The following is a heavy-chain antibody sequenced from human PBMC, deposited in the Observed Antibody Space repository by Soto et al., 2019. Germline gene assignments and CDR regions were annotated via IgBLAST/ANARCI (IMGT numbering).Heavy chain of an antibody. D-gene: IGHD2-2*02. V-gene: IGHV1-69*01. CDR3: ARDVVVVPAAISWFDP. J-gene: IGHJ5*02. CDR1: GGTFSSYA. CDR2: IIPIFGTA. Sequence: QVQLVQSGAEVKKPGSSVKVSCKASGGTFSSYAISWVRQAPGQGLEWMGGIIPIFGTANYAQKFQGRVTITADDSTSTAYMELSSLRSEDTAVYYCARDVVVVPAAISWFDPWGQGTLVTVSS.